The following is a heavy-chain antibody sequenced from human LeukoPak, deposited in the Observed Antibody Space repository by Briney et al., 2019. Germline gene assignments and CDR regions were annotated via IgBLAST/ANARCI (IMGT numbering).Heavy chain of an antibody. CDR3: ARRRKYSSSWYGFDY. J-gene: IGHJ4*02. D-gene: IGHD6-13*01. CDR1: GYSFTSYW. CDR2: IYPGDSDT. V-gene: IGHV5-51*01. Sequence: GESLKISCQGSGYSFTSYWIGWVRQMPGKGLEWMGIIYPGDSDTRYSPSFQGQVTISADKSISPAYLQWSSLKASDTAMYYCARRRKYSSSWYGFDYWGQGTLVTVSS.